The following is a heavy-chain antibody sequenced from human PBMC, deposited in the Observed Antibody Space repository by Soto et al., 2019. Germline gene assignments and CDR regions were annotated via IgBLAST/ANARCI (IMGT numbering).Heavy chain of an antibody. CDR3: AAFDWLSGFDY. V-gene: IGHV3-30*03. Sequence: GGSLRLSCAASGFTFSSYGMHWVRQAPGKGLEWVAVISYDGSNKYYADSVKGRFTISRDNSKNTLYLQMDSLRAEDTAVYYCAAFDWLSGFDYWGQGTLVTVSS. CDR1: GFTFSSYG. CDR2: ISYDGSNK. J-gene: IGHJ4*02. D-gene: IGHD3-9*01.